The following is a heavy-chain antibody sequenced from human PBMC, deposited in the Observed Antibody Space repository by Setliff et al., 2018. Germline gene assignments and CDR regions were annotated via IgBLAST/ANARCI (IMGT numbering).Heavy chain of an antibody. CDR1: GGTFRSYG. D-gene: IGHD3-16*02. J-gene: IGHJ6*03. V-gene: IGHV1-69*05. CDR2: TIPSFGST. Sequence: ASVKVSCKASGGTFRSYGISWVRQAPGQGLEWMGGTIPSFGSTNYAQKFQDRVTIITDESTSTAYMELSSLRTEDTALYYCARASRFGTIVYRGDYYMDVWGKGTTVTVSS. CDR3: ARASRFGTIVYRGDYYMDV.